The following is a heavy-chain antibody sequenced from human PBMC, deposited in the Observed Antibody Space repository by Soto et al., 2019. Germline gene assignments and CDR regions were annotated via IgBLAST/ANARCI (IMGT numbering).Heavy chain of an antibody. CDR2: MNPINGAT. CDR3: GRGPSPRATGGGTAYYYAMDV. Sequence: ASVKVSCKASGYDFTAYDINWVRQASGQGLEWMGWMNPINGATGSARRFQGRVPMTRNTATATAYLELTSLRSDDSAVYFCGRGPSPRATGGGTAYYYAMDVWGQGTTVTVSS. D-gene: IGHD2-15*01. CDR1: GYDFTAYD. J-gene: IGHJ6*02. V-gene: IGHV1-8*02.